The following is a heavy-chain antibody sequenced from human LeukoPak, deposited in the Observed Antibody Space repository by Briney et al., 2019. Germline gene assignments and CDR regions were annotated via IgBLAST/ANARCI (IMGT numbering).Heavy chain of an antibody. V-gene: IGHV4-30-2*01. D-gene: IGHD3-10*01. Sequence: SETLSLTCTVSGGSNSSGGYYWRWIRQPPGKGLEWIEYFYHSGSTYYNPSLKSRVTISVDRSKNQFSLKLSSVTAADTAVYYCARSVMVRGEGDVWGKGTTVTVSS. CDR3: ARSVMVRGEGDV. CDR2: FYHSGST. J-gene: IGHJ6*04. CDR1: GGSNSSGGYY.